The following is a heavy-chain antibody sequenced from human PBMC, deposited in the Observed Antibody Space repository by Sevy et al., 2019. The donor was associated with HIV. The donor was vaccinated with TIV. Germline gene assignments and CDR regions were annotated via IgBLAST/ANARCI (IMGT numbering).Heavy chain of an antibody. Sequence: SEILSLTCTVSGYSINRNTYWGWIRQPPGKGLEGLGSVHHGGSTYYNPSLKSRVTISTDTSKNQFSLKLNSVTAADADVYFCARDSSHYYISGSHYKTNVAGSAWFDPWGQGTLVTVSS. J-gene: IGHJ5*02. CDR3: ARDSSHYYISGSHYKTNVAGSAWFDP. V-gene: IGHV4-38-2*02. CDR2: VHHGGST. CDR1: GYSINRNTY. D-gene: IGHD3-10*01.